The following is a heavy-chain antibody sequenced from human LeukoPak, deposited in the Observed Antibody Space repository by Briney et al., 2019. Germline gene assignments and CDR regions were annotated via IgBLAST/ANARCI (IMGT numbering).Heavy chain of an antibody. D-gene: IGHD1-26*01. J-gene: IGHJ4*02. V-gene: IGHV3-66*01. CDR1: EFIVSINY. CDR2: IYSGGST. CDR3: ARVLVGASDY. Sequence: QSGGSLRLSCAASEFIVSINYMSWVRQAPGKGLEWVSVIYSGGSTYYADSVKGRFTISRDNSKNTLYLQMNSLRAEDTAVYYCARVLVGASDYWGQGTLVTVSS.